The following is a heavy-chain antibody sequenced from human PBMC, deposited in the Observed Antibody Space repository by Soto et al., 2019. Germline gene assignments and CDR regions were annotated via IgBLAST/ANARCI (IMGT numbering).Heavy chain of an antibody. V-gene: IGHV3-23*01. CDR1: GFTFSSYA. J-gene: IGHJ6*02. CDR2: ISGSGGST. Sequence: GGSLRLSCAASGFTFSSYAMSWVRQAPGKGLEWVSAISGSGGSTYYADSVKGRFTISRDNSKNTLYLQMNSLRAEDTAVYYCAKMGQNFYGSGSFSDGMDVWGQGTTVTVSS. CDR3: AKMGQNFYGSGSFSDGMDV. D-gene: IGHD3-10*01.